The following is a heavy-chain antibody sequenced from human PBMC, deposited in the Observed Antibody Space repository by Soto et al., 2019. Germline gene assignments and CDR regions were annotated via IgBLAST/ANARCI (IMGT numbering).Heavy chain of an antibody. CDR1: RFPFSNFA. CDR3: AKGGATYGLLTHDY. CDR2: ITGTSANT. V-gene: IGHV3-23*01. D-gene: IGHD3-9*01. J-gene: IGHJ4*02. Sequence: GGSLGLSCAASRFPFSNFAMSWVRQAPGKGLEWVSTITGTSANTYYTDSVRGRFAISRDNSQNTLYLQMNSLTTEDTAVYYCAKGGATYGLLTHDYWGQGTLVTVSS.